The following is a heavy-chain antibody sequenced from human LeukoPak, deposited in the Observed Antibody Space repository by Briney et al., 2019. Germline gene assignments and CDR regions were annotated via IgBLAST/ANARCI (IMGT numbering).Heavy chain of an antibody. D-gene: IGHD6-19*01. Sequence: ASVKVSCKASGYTFTSYDINWVRQATGQGLEWMGWINPNSGGTNYAQKFQGRVTMTRDTSISTAYMELSRLRSDDTAVYYCARVPAVAGLYTFDYWGQGTLVTVSS. CDR2: INPNSGGT. V-gene: IGHV1-2*02. J-gene: IGHJ4*02. CDR1: GYTFTSYD. CDR3: ARVPAVAGLYTFDY.